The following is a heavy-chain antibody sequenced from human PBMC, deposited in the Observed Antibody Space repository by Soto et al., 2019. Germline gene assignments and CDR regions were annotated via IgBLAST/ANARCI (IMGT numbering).Heavy chain of an antibody. CDR3: ARTTLTFGGVNFDP. D-gene: IGHD3-16*01. CDR2: ISSGSRSI. Sequence: GGSLRLSCAGSGFSSSSYTIHWVRQAPGKGLEWVASISSGSRSISYADSVKGRFTISRDNAESSLFLQMNSLRAEDTAVYYCARTTLTFGGVNFDPWGQGTLVTVSS. J-gene: IGHJ5*02. V-gene: IGHV3-21*06. CDR1: GFSSSSYT.